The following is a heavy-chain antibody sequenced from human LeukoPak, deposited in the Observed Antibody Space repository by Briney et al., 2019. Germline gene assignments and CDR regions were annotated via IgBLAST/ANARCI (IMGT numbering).Heavy chain of an antibody. D-gene: IGHD3-3*01. CDR2: INSDGSST. CDR1: GFTFSSYW. Sequence: GGSPRLSCAASGFTFSSYWMHWVRHAPGKGLVWVSRINSDGSSTSYADSVKGRFTISRDNAKNTLYLQMNSLRAEDTAVYYCARAAYYDFWSGYSPTTFDYWGQGTLVTVSS. CDR3: ARAAYYDFWSGYSPTTFDY. V-gene: IGHV3-74*01. J-gene: IGHJ4*02.